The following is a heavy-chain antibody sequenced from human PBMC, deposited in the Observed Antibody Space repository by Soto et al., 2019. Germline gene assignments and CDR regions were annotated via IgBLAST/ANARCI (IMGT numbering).Heavy chain of an antibody. Sequence: GGSLRLSCAASGFTFSSYDMHWVRQATGKGLKWVSAIGTAGDTYYPGSVKGRFTISRENAKNSLYLQMNSLRAGDTAVYYCARVCSSTSCSADAFDIWGQGTMVTVSS. CDR2: IGTAGDT. V-gene: IGHV3-13*01. J-gene: IGHJ3*02. D-gene: IGHD2-2*01. CDR3: ARVCSSTSCSADAFDI. CDR1: GFTFSSYD.